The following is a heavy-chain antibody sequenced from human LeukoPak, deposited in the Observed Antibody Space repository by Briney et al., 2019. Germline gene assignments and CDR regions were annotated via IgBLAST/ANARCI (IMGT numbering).Heavy chain of an antibody. CDR1: GGSFTGYY. V-gene: IGHV4-34*01. CDR3: ARGNNAFDI. CDR2: INHSGST. J-gene: IGHJ3*02. Sequence: KASETLSLTCAIYGGSFTGYYWRWIRQPPGQGLEWIGEINHSGSTKYNPSLKSRVTISVDRSKNQFSLKLSSVTAADTAVHYCARGNNAFDIWGQGTMVTVSS.